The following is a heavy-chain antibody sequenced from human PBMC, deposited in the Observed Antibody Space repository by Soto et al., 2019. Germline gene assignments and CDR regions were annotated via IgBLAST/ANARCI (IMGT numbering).Heavy chain of an antibody. J-gene: IGHJ4*02. D-gene: IGHD3-9*01. CDR2: ISYDGSNK. CDR3: AKGDLRYFDWSYTYLDY. Sequence: GGSLRLSCAASGFTFSSYGMHWVRQAPGKGLEWVAVISYDGSNKYYADSVKGRFTISRDNSKNTLYLQMNSLRAEDTAVYYCAKGDLRYFDWSYTYLDYWGQGTLVTVSS. V-gene: IGHV3-30*18. CDR1: GFTFSSYG.